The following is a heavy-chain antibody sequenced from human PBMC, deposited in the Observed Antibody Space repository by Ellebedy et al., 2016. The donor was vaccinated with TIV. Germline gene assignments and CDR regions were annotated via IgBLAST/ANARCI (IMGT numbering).Heavy chain of an antibody. V-gene: IGHV4-59*12. CDR2: IYYSGST. CDR1: GGSISSYY. Sequence: MPSETLSLTCTVSGGSISSYYWSWIRQPPGKGLEWIGYIYYSGSTYYNPSLKSRVTISVDKSKNQFSLKLSSVTAADTAVYYCARGPSRGWFDPWGQGTLVTVSS. CDR3: ARGPSRGWFDP. D-gene: IGHD3-10*01. J-gene: IGHJ5*02.